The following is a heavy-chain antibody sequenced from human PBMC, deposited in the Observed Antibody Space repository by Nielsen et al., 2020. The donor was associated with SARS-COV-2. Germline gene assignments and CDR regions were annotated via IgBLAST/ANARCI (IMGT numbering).Heavy chain of an antibody. J-gene: IGHJ6*04. CDR3: ARGLELYLMLDV. D-gene: IGHD2-15*01. Sequence: GESLKISCAASGFTFEDAWMSWVRQAPGQGLEWMGWINPGNDNTKYSQKFQDRVTITSDESASTAYMELSSLRSEDTAVYFCARGLELYLMLDVWGKGTTVTVSS. V-gene: IGHV1-3*01. CDR1: GFTFEDAW. CDR2: INPGNDNT.